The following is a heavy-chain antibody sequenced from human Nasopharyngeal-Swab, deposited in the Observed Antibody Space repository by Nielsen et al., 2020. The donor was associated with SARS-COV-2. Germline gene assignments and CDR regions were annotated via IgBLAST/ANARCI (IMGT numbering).Heavy chain of an antibody. CDR2: IRSSTIYI. J-gene: IGHJ4*02. CDR1: GNIFSTYT. D-gene: IGHD6-19*01. CDR3: ATSGYSSGWIF. V-gene: IGHV3-21*01. Sequence: ESLKISCAASGNIFSTYTMNWVRQAPGKGLEWRSSIRSSTIYIYYADSVKGRFTISRDNAKNSLYLQMNSLRTEDTAVYYCATSGYSSGWIFWGQGTLVTVSS.